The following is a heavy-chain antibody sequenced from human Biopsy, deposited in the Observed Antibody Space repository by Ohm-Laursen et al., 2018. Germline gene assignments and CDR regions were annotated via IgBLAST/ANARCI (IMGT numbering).Heavy chain of an antibody. V-gene: IGHV4-59*12. CDR2: IYYTGGT. J-gene: IGHJ4*02. CDR3: ARSVDITVVRGYYFDF. D-gene: IGHD3-10*01. Sequence: TLSLTCPVSGGSISSYYWSWIRQPPGKGLEWIGYIYYTGGTNYNPSLKSRVNISQDRSKNQFSLRLDSVTAADTAVYYCARSVDITVVRGYYFDFWGQGTLVTVSS. CDR1: GGSISSYY.